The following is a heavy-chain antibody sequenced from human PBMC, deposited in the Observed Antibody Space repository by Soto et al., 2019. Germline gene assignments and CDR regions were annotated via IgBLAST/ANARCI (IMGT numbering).Heavy chain of an antibody. CDR1: GYILTSYG. CDR2: IYPGDSDT. D-gene: IGHD2-2*01. J-gene: IGHJ6*02. V-gene: IGHV5-51*01. CDR3: ARQGQYCSSTSCSTYYYGMDV. Sequence: GESLKLSCTGSGYILTSYGIGWVRQMPGKGLEWMGIIYPGDSDTRYSPSFQGQVTISADKSISTAYLQWSSLKASDTAMYYCARQGQYCSSTSCSTYYYGMDVWGQGTTLTVSS.